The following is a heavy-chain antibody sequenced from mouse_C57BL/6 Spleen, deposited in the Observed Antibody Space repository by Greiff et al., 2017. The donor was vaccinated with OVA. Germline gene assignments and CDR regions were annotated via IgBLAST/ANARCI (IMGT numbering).Heavy chain of an antibody. Sequence: VQLQQSGTVLARPGTSVKMSCKTSGYTFTSYWMHWVKQRPGQGLEWIGAIYPGNSDTSYNQKFKGKAKLTAVTSASTAYMELSSLTNEDSAVYYCTSEGLGPPFAYWGQGTLVTVSA. J-gene: IGHJ3*01. V-gene: IGHV1-5*01. CDR1: GYTFTSYW. CDR3: TSEGLGPPFAY. D-gene: IGHD4-1*01. CDR2: IYPGNSDT.